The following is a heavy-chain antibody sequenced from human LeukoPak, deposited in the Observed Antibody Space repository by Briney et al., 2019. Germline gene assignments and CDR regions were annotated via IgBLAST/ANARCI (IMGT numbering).Heavy chain of an antibody. V-gene: IGHV4-34*01. Sequence: SETLSLTCAVYGGSLSDSYWSWIRQPPGKGLEWIGEINHSGGTNYSPSLKSRVTISIDTAKNHFSLKLSSVTGADTAVYYCARGPTSTFDYWGQGTLVTVSS. CDR2: INHSGGT. D-gene: IGHD5/OR15-5a*01. J-gene: IGHJ4*02. CDR1: GGSLSDSY. CDR3: ARGPTSTFDY.